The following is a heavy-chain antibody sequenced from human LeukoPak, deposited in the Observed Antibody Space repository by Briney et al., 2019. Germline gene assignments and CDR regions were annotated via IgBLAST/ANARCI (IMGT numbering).Heavy chain of an antibody. D-gene: IGHD6-6*01. Sequence: GASVKVSCKASGYTFTSYGISWVRQAPGQGLEWMGWISAYNGNTNYAQKLQGRVTITADKSVNTVYMELSDLRSDDTAVYYCAVGTAGRQYYFYMDVWGKGTTVAVSS. CDR1: GYTFTSYG. V-gene: IGHV1-18*01. J-gene: IGHJ6*03. CDR2: ISAYNGNT. CDR3: AVGTAGRQYYFYMDV.